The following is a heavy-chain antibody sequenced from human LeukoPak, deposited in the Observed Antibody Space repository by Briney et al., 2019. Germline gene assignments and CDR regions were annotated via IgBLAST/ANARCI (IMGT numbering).Heavy chain of an antibody. D-gene: IGHD6-19*01. J-gene: IGHJ3*02. CDR2: IYYSGST. Sequence: SGTLSLTCAVSGGSISSSNWWSWVRQPPGKGLEWIGSIYYSGSTYYNPSLKSRVTISVDTSKNQFSLKLSSVTAADTAVYYCARIKYSSRVLDAFDIWGQGTMVTVSS. V-gene: IGHV4-4*02. CDR3: ARIKYSSRVLDAFDI. CDR1: GGSISSSNW.